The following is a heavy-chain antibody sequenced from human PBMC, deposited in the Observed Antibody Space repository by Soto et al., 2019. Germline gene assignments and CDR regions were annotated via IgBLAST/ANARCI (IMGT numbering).Heavy chain of an antibody. CDR1: GGSISSGGYS. D-gene: IGHD3-16*01. CDR2: IYHSGST. CDR3: ARAMITFGGVLEDSGFDWFDP. J-gene: IGHJ5*02. V-gene: IGHV4-30-2*01. Sequence: SETLSLTCAVSGGSISSGGYSWSWIRQPPGKGLEWIGYIYHSGSTYYNPSLKSRVTISVDRSKNQFSLKLSSVTAADTAVYYCARAMITFGGVLEDSGFDWFDPWGQGTLVTVSS.